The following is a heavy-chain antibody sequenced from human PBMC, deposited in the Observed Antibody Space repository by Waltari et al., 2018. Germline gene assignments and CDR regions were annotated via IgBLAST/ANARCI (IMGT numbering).Heavy chain of an antibody. D-gene: IGHD6-19*01. CDR1: GYTFTSYA. J-gene: IGHJ4*02. Sequence: QVQLVQSGAEVKKPGASVKVSCKASGYTFTSYAMHWVRQAPGQRLEWMGWINAGNGNTKYSQKFQGRGTITRNTSISTAYMELSSLRSEDTAVYYCARGRRQWLAGYYFDYWGQGTLVTVSS. V-gene: IGHV1-3*01. CDR2: INAGNGNT. CDR3: ARGRRQWLAGYYFDY.